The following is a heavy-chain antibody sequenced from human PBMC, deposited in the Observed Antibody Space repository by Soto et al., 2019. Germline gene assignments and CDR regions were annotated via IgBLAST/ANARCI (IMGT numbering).Heavy chain of an antibody. CDR2: ISAYNGNT. V-gene: IGHV1-18*01. Sequence: ASVKVSCKASGYTFTSYGISWVRQAPGQGLEWMGWISAYNGNTNYAQKLQGRVTMTTDTSTSTAYMELRSLRSDDTAVYYCARDLNSRDSLTGPDFDYWGQGTLVTVSS. CDR3: ARDLNSRDSLTGPDFDY. J-gene: IGHJ4*02. CDR1: GYTFTSYG. D-gene: IGHD3-9*01.